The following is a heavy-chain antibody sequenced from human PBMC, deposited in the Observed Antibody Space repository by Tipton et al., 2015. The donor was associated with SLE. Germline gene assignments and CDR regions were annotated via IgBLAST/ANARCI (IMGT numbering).Heavy chain of an antibody. Sequence: TLSLTCTVSGGSISSSSYYWGWILQPPGKGLEWIGSIYHSGSTYYNPSLQSRVTISVDTSKNQFSLKLSSVTAADTAVYYCARDRGGDAMVQGVLDYWGQGTLVTVSS. CDR3: ARDRGGDAMVQGVLDY. CDR1: GGSISSSSYY. D-gene: IGHD3-10*01. CDR2: IYHSGST. V-gene: IGHV4-39*07. J-gene: IGHJ4*02.